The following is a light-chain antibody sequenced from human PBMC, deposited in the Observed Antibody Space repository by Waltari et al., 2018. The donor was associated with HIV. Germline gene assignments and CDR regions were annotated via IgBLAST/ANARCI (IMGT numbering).Light chain of an antibody. Sequence: QSALTQPASVSGSPGQSITISCTGTSSDIGGYNFVSWYQQHPGKAPKLMIYEVTYRPAGVSNRVSCSKSGNTASLTISGLQAEDEADYYCSSYTTTSTLVFGTGTKVSVL. CDR1: SSDIGGYNF. J-gene: IGLJ1*01. CDR3: SSYTTTSTLV. CDR2: EVT. V-gene: IGLV2-14*01.